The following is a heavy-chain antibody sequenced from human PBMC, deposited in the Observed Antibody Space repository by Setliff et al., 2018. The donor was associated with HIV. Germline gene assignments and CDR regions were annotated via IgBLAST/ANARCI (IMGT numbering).Heavy chain of an antibody. V-gene: IGHV4-39*07. Sequence: TLSLTCTVSGGSIRSSNYYWGWIRQPPGKGLEWIGKINHSGGTNYNPSLKSRVTISVDTSKNQFSLKLSSVTAADTAVYYCARTGSGSYDYWGQGTLVTVSS. CDR2: INHSGGT. CDR1: GGSIRSSNYY. J-gene: IGHJ4*02. CDR3: ARTGSGSYDY. D-gene: IGHD1-26*01.